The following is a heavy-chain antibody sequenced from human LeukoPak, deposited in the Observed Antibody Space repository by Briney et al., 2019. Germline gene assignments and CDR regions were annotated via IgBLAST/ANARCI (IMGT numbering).Heavy chain of an antibody. CDR3: ARSILRYYYNASGYYPYYFDY. J-gene: IGHJ4*02. V-gene: IGHV4-39*07. Sequence: PSETLSLTCTVSGGSFSSSSYYWGWIRQPPGKGLEWIGSISYRGNNYHNPSAKSRVIMSVDTSKNQFSLALRSVTAADTAVYYCARSILRYYYNASGYYPYYFDYWGQGMLVTVSS. D-gene: IGHD3-22*01. CDR1: GGSFSSSSYY. CDR2: ISYRGNN.